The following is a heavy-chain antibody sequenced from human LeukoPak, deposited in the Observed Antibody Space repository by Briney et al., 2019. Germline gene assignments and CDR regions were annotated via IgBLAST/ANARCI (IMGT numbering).Heavy chain of an antibody. CDR2: IYYSGST. V-gene: IGHV4-59*12. D-gene: IGHD4-17*01. J-gene: IGHJ6*02. CDR1: GGSISSYY. CDR3: ARDKNYGDYRYYYYYGMDV. Sequence: PSETLSLTCTVSGGSISSYYWSWIRQPPGKRLEWIGYIYYSGSTNYNPSLKSRVTISVDTSKNQFSLKLSSVTAADTAVYYCARDKNYGDYRYYYYYGMDVWGQGTTVTVSS.